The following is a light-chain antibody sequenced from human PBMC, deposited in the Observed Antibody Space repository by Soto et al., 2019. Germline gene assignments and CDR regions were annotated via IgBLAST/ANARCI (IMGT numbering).Light chain of an antibody. CDR1: SSDVGGYNY. CDR2: EVS. V-gene: IGLV2-14*01. J-gene: IGLJ1*01. CDR3: SSYTSSSTRI. Sequence: QSALTQPASVSGSPGQSITISCTGTSSDVGGYNYVSWYQQHPGKAPKLMIYEVSNRPSGVSNRFSGSKSGNTASLTISGLQAEDEAVYYCSSYTSSSTRIFGTGTKLTV.